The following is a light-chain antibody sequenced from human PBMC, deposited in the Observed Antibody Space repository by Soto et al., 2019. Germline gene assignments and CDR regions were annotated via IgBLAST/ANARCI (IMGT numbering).Light chain of an antibody. CDR2: GAS. Sequence: EIVMTQSPATLSVSPGERATLSCRASQSVNNNLAWYQQKPGQTPRLLIYGASTRAAAIPARFSGSGSGTEFTLTISSLQSEDFAVYYCQQYNNWPHTFGGGTKVEIK. V-gene: IGKV3-15*01. J-gene: IGKJ4*01. CDR3: QQYNNWPHT. CDR1: QSVNNN.